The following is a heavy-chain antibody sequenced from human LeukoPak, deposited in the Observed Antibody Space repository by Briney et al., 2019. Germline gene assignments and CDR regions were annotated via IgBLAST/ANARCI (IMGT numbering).Heavy chain of an antibody. CDR3: ARRWNYGRNYYIDV. CDR1: GGSFSNYY. V-gene: IGHV4-34*01. J-gene: IGHJ6*03. D-gene: IGHD1-7*01. CDR2: INDSGRT. Sequence: SETLSLTCAVYGGSFSNYYWSWIRQPPGRGLEWFGEINDSGRTNYNPSLMSRVTVSVDTSKNQFSLRLTSVTATDTAVYHCARRWNYGRNYYIDVWGNGATVSVSS.